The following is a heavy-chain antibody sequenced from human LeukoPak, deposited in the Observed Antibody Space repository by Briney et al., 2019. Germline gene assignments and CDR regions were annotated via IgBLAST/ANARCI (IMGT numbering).Heavy chain of an antibody. D-gene: IGHD4-17*01. CDR2: ISSSSSYI. Sequence: GGSLRLSCAPFAFTFVSYSMNWVRRAPGKGLEWVSSISSSSSYINYADSVKGRFTISRDNDKNSLYLQMNSLRAEDTAVYYCARHRIPTDQWWFDPWGQGTLVTVSS. CDR3: ARHRIPTDQWWFDP. CDR1: AFTFVSYS. J-gene: IGHJ5*02. V-gene: IGHV3-21*01.